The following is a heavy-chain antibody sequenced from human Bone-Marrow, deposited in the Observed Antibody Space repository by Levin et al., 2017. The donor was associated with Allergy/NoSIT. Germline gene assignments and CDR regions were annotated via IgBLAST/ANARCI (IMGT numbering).Heavy chain of an antibody. CDR2: IYYTGST. CDR3: ARGNLDRYSSSWLFDY. V-gene: IGHV4-61*01. J-gene: IGHJ4*02. CDR1: GGSVSSGSYY. Sequence: SQTLSLTCTVSGGSVSSGSYYWRWIRQPPGKGLEWIGYIYYTGSTTYNPSLKSRVTISIDTSKSQFSLKLRSVTAADTAVYFCARGNLDRYSSSWLFDYWGQGTLVTVSS. D-gene: IGHD6-13*01.